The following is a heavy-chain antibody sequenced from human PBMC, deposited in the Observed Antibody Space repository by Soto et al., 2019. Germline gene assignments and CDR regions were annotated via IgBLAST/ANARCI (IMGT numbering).Heavy chain of an antibody. J-gene: IGHJ3*02. CDR3: ARLAGTAGDAFDI. V-gene: IGHV1-18*01. Sequence: ASVEVSCKASGYTCTSFGISWVRQAPGQGLEWMGWISAYNGNTNYAQKLQGRVTMTTDTSTSTAYMELRSLRSDDTAVYYCARLAGTAGDAFDIWGQGTMVTVSS. D-gene: IGHD6-19*01. CDR2: ISAYNGNT. CDR1: GYTCTSFG.